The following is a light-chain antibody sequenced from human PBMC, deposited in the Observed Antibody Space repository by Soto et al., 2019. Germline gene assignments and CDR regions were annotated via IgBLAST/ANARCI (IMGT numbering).Light chain of an antibody. CDR3: AAWDDSLNGRV. CDR1: NSNIGSNT. CDR2: YVN. J-gene: IGLJ1*01. Sequence: QSVLTQPPSASGTPGQRVTISCSGSNSNIGSNTVNWYQQLPGTAPKLLIYYVNLRPSGVPDRISGSKSGTSASLAISGLQSDDEADYYCAAWDDSLNGRVFGTGTKLTVL. V-gene: IGLV1-44*01.